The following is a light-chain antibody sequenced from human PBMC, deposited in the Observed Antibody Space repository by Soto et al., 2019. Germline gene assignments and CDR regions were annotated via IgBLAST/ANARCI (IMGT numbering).Light chain of an antibody. Sequence: EIVMTQSPATLSLSPGERATLSCRASQSVGKYLVWYQQKPGQSPRLLIYDASTRATGVPARFSGSGSGTEFTPTINSLQSEDSAVYYCQQYGSSLTFGGGTKVDIK. CDR2: DAS. V-gene: IGKV3-15*01. J-gene: IGKJ4*01. CDR1: QSVGKY. CDR3: QQYGSSLT.